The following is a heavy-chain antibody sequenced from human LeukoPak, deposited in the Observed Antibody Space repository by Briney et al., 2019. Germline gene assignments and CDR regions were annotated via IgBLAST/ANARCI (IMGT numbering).Heavy chain of an antibody. CDR3: ARIRRGEYYYYMDV. Sequence: GGSLRLYCAASGFSFSSYSMNWVRQAPGKGLEWVSYISSSSSNIYYADSVKGRFTISRDNAKNSLYLQMNSLRAEDTAVYYCARIRRGEYYYYMDVWGKGTTVTVSS. CDR1: GFSFSSYS. D-gene: IGHD3-16*01. J-gene: IGHJ6*03. CDR2: ISSSSSNI. V-gene: IGHV3-48*01.